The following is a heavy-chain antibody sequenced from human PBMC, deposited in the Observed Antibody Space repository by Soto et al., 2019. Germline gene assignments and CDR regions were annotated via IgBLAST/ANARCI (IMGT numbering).Heavy chain of an antibody. CDR1: GFTFSSYA. Sequence: GGSLRLSCAASGFTFSSYAMSWVRQAPGKGLDWVSGISNSGDKTYYADSVRGRFTISRDNSKDTLYLQMNSLRAEDTAIYYCARPRLPYYFYYGMDVWGQGTTVTVSS. CDR3: ARPRLPYYFYYGMDV. J-gene: IGHJ6*02. CDR2: ISNSGDKT. V-gene: IGHV3-23*01. D-gene: IGHD3-16*01.